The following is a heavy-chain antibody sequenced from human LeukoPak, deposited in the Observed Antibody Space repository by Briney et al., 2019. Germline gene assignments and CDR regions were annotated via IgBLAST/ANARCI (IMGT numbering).Heavy chain of an antibody. V-gene: IGHV4-34*01. CDR3: ARGPPRWTNYYYYGMDV. CDR2: INHSGST. CDR1: GGSFSGYY. Sequence: PSETLSLTCAVYGGSFSGYYWSWIRQPPGKGLEWIGEINHSGSTNYNPSLKSRVTLSVDTSKNQFSLKLSSVTAADTAVYYCARGPPRWTNYYYYGMDVWGQGTTVTVSS. J-gene: IGHJ6*02. D-gene: IGHD4-23*01.